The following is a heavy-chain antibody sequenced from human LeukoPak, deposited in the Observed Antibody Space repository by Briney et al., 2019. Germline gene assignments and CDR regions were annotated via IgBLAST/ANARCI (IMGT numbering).Heavy chain of an antibody. Sequence: PSETLSLTCAVYGGSFSGYYWSWIRQPPGKGLEWIGEINHSGSTNYNPSLKSRVTISVDTSKNQFSLKLSSVTAADTAVYYCARDLSPFWSGYYYMDVWGKGTTVTVSS. CDR1: GGSFSGYY. J-gene: IGHJ6*03. D-gene: IGHD3-3*01. CDR3: ARDLSPFWSGYYYMDV. V-gene: IGHV4-34*01. CDR2: INHSGST.